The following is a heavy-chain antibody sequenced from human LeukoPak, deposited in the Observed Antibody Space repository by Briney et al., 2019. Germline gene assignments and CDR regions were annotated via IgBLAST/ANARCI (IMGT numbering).Heavy chain of an antibody. CDR2: INPNSGGT. CDR3: ARDGDHDAFDI. D-gene: IGHD7-27*01. V-gene: IGHV1-2*02. Sequence: GASVKVSCKASGYTFTSYGISWVRQAPGQGLEWMGWINPNSGGTNYAQKFQGRVTMTRDTSISTAYMELSRLRSDDTAVYYCARDGDHDAFDIWGQGTMVTVSS. J-gene: IGHJ3*02. CDR1: GYTFTSYG.